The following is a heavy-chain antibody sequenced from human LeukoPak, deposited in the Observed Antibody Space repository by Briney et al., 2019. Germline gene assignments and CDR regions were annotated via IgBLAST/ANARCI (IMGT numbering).Heavy chain of an antibody. CDR1: GGSISSYY. CDR2: IYYSGST. Sequence: SETLSLTCTVSGGSISSYYWGWIRQPPGKGLEWIGSIYYSGSTYYNPSLKSRVTISVDTSKNQFSLKLSSVTAADTAVYYCARASDWEIFDYWGQGTLVTVSS. D-gene: IGHD1-26*01. J-gene: IGHJ4*02. V-gene: IGHV4-39*07. CDR3: ARASDWEIFDY.